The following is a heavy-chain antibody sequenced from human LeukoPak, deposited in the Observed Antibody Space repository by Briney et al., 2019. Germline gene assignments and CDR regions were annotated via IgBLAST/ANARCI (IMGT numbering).Heavy chain of an antibody. CDR2: INHSGST. CDR3: ARGGITIFGVGP. CDR1: GGSFSGYY. Sequence: SETLSLTCAVYGGSFSGYYWSWIRQPPGKGLEWIGEINHSGSTNYNPSLKSRVTISVDTSKNQFSLKLSSVTAADTAVYYCARGGITIFGVGPWGQGTLVTVSS. D-gene: IGHD3-3*01. J-gene: IGHJ5*02. V-gene: IGHV4-34*01.